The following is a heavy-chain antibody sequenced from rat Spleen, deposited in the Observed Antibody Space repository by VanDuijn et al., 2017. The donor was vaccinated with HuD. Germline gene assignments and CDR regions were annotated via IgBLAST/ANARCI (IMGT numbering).Heavy chain of an antibody. CDR2: ISPSGVT. D-gene: IGHD4-3*01. J-gene: IGHJ2*01. CDR3: VRQDTSGYSNWFAY. V-gene: IGHV5S13*01. CDR1: GFTFRNFD. Sequence: EVQLVEYGGGLVQPGRSLKLSCEASGFTFRNFDMAWVRQAPTKGLEWVASISPSGVTYYRDSVKGRFTVSRDNTKTTQFLQMDSLRAEDTATYYCVRQDTSGYSNWFAYWGQGVMVTVSS.